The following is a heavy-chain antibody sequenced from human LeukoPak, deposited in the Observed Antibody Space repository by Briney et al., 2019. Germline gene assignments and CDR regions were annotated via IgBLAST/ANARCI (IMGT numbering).Heavy chain of an antibody. CDR1: GFTFSSYT. V-gene: IGHV3-23*01. Sequence: PGGSLRLSCAASGFTFSSYTMSWVRQAPGKGLEWVSGTSGSGGSTYYADSVKGRFTISRDNAKNSLYLQMNSLRAEDTAVYYCAREDIVVVPAAISLQNWFDPWGQGTLVTVSS. D-gene: IGHD2-2*02. CDR2: TSGSGGST. CDR3: AREDIVVVPAAISLQNWFDP. J-gene: IGHJ5*02.